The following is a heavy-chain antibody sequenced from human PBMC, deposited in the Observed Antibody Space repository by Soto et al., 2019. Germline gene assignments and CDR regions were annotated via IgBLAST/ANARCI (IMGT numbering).Heavy chain of an antibody. Sequence: QVQLQESGPGLVKPSQTLYLTCTVSGASIRSTDYYWSWIRQAPGKGLEWVGYVYYTGSTYYNPSLMSRLTISVDTSKNQFSLKLTSVTAADTDVYYCVRTAREGAVAPHWFDRWGQGTQVTVSS. CDR2: VYYTGST. CDR3: VRTAREGAVAPHWFDR. D-gene: IGHD2-21*02. V-gene: IGHV4-30-4*01. CDR1: GASIRSTDYY. J-gene: IGHJ5*02.